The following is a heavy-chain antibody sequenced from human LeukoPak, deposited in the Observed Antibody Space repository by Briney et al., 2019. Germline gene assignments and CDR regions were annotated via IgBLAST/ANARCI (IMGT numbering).Heavy chain of an antibody. J-gene: IGHJ4*02. CDR1: GFTLSSYA. V-gene: IGHV3-23*01. CDR2: ISDSGSST. CDR3: TKDHGFYSSGWHPLFDH. D-gene: IGHD6-19*01. Sequence: GGSLRLSCAASGFTLSSYAMSWVRQAPGKGLEWLSTISDSGSSTYYTDSVKGRFTFSRDNSKNTLHLQMNSLRAEDTAVYYCTKDHGFYSSGWHPLFDHWGQGTLVTVTP.